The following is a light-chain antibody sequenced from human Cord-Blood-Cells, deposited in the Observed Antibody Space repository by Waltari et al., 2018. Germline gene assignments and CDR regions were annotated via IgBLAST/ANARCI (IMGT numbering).Light chain of an antibody. V-gene: IGLV1-36*01. J-gene: IGLJ3*02. CDR1: SSNIGNNA. CDR3: AAWDDSLNGPV. CDR2: YVE. Sequence: QSVLTQPPSVSEAPRQRVTISCSGSSSNIGNNAVNWYQQLPGKAPKRLFYYVELLPSGVSDRFSGSKSGTSASLAISGLQSEDEADYYCAAWDDSLNGPVFGGGTKLTVL.